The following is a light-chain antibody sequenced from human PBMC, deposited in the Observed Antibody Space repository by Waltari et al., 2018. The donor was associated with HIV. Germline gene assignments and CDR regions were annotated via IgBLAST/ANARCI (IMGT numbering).Light chain of an antibody. CDR3: QSYDSNDPWV. CDR1: SGNIASNY. Sequence: NFKLTQPLSVSESPGKTVTISCTRSSGNIASNYVQWYQQRPGSAPTPGIYEDNQRPSGVPDRFSGSIDSSSNSASLTISGLKTEDEADYYCQSYDSNDPWVFGGGTKLTVL. J-gene: IGLJ3*02. CDR2: EDN. V-gene: IGLV6-57*04.